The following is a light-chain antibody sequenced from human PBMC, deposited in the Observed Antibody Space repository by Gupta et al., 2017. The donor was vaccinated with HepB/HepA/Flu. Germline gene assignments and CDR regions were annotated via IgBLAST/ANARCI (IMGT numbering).Light chain of an antibody. Sequence: QSVLTQPPSMSGAPGQRVTVSCPGGTSNIGAGYDVYWYQQLPGTAPKLIIYGNNKRPSGVPDRFSGSKSGTSGSLAISGLQAEDEADYYCQSYDNSLSGVVFGGGTKLTVL. CDR2: GNN. CDR1: TSNIGAGYD. V-gene: IGLV1-40*01. CDR3: QSYDNSLSGVV. J-gene: IGLJ2*01.